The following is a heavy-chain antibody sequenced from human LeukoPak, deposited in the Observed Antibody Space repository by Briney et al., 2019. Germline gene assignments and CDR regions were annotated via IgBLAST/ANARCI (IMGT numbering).Heavy chain of an antibody. CDR3: ASPYYYASGSFDV. D-gene: IGHD3-10*01. CDR2: IIPIFGTA. J-gene: IGHJ4*02. V-gene: IGHV1-69*06. Sequence: SVKVSCKASGGTFSSYAISWVRQAPGQGLEWMGGIIPIFGTASYAQKFQGRVTITADKSTSTAYMELSSLRSEDTAVYYCASPYYYASGSFDVWGQGTLVTVSS. CDR1: GGTFSSYA.